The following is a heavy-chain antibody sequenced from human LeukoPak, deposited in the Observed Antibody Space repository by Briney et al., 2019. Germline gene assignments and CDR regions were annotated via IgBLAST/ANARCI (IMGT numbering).Heavy chain of an antibody. CDR1: GGTFISYA. CDR2: IIPIFGTA. Sequence: SVKVSCKASGGTFISYAISWVRQAPGQGLEWMGGIIPIFGTANYAQKFQGRVTITADESTSTAYMELSSLRSEDTAVYYCARGVRYFDGPPIFDYWGQGTLATVSS. CDR3: ARGVRYFDGPPIFDY. D-gene: IGHD3-9*01. J-gene: IGHJ4*02. V-gene: IGHV1-69*13.